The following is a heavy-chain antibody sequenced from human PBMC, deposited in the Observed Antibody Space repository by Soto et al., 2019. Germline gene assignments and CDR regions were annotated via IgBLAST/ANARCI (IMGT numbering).Heavy chain of an antibody. CDR2: IWYDGSNK. J-gene: IGHJ4*02. D-gene: IGHD3-10*01. Sequence: PGGSLRLSCAVSGFTFSNYGMHWVRQAPGKGLEWVAVIWYDGSNKYYADSVKGRFTISRDNSKNTLYLQMNSLRAEDTAVYYCASAADYYGSGSYLVDHWGQGTLVTVSS. CDR1: GFTFSNYG. V-gene: IGHV3-33*01. CDR3: ASAADYYGSGSYLVDH.